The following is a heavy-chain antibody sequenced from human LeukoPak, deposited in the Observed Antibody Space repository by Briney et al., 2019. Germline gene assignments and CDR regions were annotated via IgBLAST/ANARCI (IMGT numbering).Heavy chain of an antibody. D-gene: IGHD2-2*01. J-gene: IGHJ4*02. CDR2: IYYSGST. V-gene: IGHV4-38-2*01. CDR1: GYSISSGYY. Sequence: SETLSLTCVVSGYSISSGYYWGWIRQPPGKGLEWIGSIYYSGSTYYTPSLKSRLTISVDTSKNQFSLRLSSVTAADTAVYYCARQSRLCSSTSCYGFDYWGQGTLVSVSS. CDR3: ARQSRLCSSTSCYGFDY.